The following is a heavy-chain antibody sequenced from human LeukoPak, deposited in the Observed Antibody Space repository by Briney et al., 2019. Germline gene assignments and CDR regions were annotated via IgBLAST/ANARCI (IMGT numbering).Heavy chain of an antibody. CDR2: IYYSGIT. V-gene: IGHV4-39*02. Sequence: PSETLSLTCTVSGGSITSGTYYWGWIRQPPGKGLEWIGNIYYSGITHYNPSLKSRVTISVDTSKNQFSLRLTSVTAADTAVYYCAREGGPYRPLDYSGQGTLVTVSS. CDR3: AREGGPYRPLDY. J-gene: IGHJ4*02. CDR1: GGSITSGTYY.